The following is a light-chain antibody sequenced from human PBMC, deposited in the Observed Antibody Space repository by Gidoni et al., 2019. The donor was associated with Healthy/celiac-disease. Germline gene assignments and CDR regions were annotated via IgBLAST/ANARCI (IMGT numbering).Light chain of an antibody. CDR1: NIGSKS. J-gene: IGLJ2*01. CDR2: YDS. CDR3: QVWDSSSDHPGVV. V-gene: IGLV3-21*04. Sequence: SYVLTQPPSVSVAPGKTARITCGGNNIGSKSVHWYQQKPGQAPVLVIYYDSDRPSGIPERFSGSNSGNTATLTISRVEAGDEADYYCQVWDSSSDHPGVVFGGGTKLXV.